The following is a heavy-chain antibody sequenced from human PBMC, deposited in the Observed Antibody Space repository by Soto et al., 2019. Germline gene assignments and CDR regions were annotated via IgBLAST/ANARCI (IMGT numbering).Heavy chain of an antibody. J-gene: IGHJ4*02. CDR2: IIPILGIA. D-gene: IGHD2-15*01. CDR3: ARDDRARGYCSGGSCYGPHYFDY. CDR1: GGTFSSYT. Sequence: SVNVSCKACGGTFSSYTISWVRQAPGQGLEWMGRIIPILGIANYAQKFQGRVTITADKSTSTAYMELSSLRSEDTAVYYCARDDRARGYCSGGSCYGPHYFDYWGQGTLVTVSS. V-gene: IGHV1-69*04.